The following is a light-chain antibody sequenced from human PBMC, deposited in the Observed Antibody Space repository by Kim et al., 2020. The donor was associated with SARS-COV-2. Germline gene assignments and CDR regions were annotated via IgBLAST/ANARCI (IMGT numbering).Light chain of an antibody. V-gene: IGKV3-20*01. Sequence: LSPWERATISCRASQTVTSSYVAWYQHKRGQAPKLLIYGASTRATGVPDRFRGSGSGTDFTLTISRLDPEDFALYYCHQYGSSPQTFGQGTKLEIK. J-gene: IGKJ2*01. CDR3: HQYGSSPQT. CDR1: QTVTSSY. CDR2: GAS.